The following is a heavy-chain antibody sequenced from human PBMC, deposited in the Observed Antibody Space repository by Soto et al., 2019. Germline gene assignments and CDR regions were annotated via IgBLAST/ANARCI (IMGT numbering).Heavy chain of an antibody. D-gene: IGHD3-16*01. J-gene: IGHJ6*02. CDR3: ARDRLRWLGNYYYGMDV. CDR2: IWYDGSNK. Sequence: GGSLRLSCAASGFTFSSYGMHWVRQAPGKGLEWVAVIWYDGSNKYYADSVKGRFTISRDNSKNTLYLQMNSLRAEDTAVYYCARDRLRWLGNYYYGMDVWGQGTTVTVSS. V-gene: IGHV3-33*01. CDR1: GFTFSSYG.